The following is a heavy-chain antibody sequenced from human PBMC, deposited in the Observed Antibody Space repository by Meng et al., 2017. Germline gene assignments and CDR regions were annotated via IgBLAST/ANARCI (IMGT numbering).Heavy chain of an antibody. D-gene: IGHD4-17*01. CDR1: GFTFSSYG. Sequence: GESLKISCAASGFTFSSYGMHWVRQAPGKGLEWVAVIWYDGSNKYYADSVKGRFTISRDNSKNTLYLQMNSLRAEDTAVYYCARDWTTVTGVYYYYGMDVWGKG. CDR3: ARDWTTVTGVYYYYGMDV. J-gene: IGHJ6*04. CDR2: IWYDGSNK. V-gene: IGHV3-33*01.